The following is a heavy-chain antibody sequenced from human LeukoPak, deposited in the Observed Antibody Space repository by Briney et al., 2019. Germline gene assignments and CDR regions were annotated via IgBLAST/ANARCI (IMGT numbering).Heavy chain of an antibody. CDR2: IKNDGSEK. CDR3: ARDVA. V-gene: IGHV3-7*01. CDR1: XXXXXTYX. Sequence: GSLXLXCXXSXXXXXTYXMSWVRQAPGKGPEWVDNIKNDGSEKYYVDSVKGRFNISRDNAKNSLYLQMNSLGVEDAAVYYCARDVAWGQGTLVTVSS. J-gene: IGHJ4*02.